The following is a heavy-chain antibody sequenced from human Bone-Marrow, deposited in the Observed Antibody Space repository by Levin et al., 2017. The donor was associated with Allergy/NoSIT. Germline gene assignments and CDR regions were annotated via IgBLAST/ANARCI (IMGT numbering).Heavy chain of an antibody. Sequence: SGESLKISCEGLGFDFATTWIAWVRQMPGKGLEWMGIIYPGDSDVSYSPSFQGQVTISVDKSVNTAFLHWRSLKASDNGIFYCARLWNSFTSITRSFDVWGQGTKVTVSP. J-gene: IGHJ3*01. D-gene: IGHD5-12*01. CDR1: GFDFATTW. V-gene: IGHV5-51*01. CDR2: IYPGDSDV. CDR3: ARLWNSFTSITRSFDV.